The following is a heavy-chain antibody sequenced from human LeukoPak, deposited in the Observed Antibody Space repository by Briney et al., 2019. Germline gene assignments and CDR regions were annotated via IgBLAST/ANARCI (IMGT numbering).Heavy chain of an antibody. CDR2: NHPGAYDP. V-gene: IGHV5-51*01. CDR1: GYTFTTFW. Sequence: VESLKISCKGSGYTFTTFWIGWVRQMPGKGLEGMGINHPGAYDPRYSPSFQGKVTISADKSSSTAYLQWSSLKASDSAMYYCVRHGLGSSWFGFDYWGQGTLVTVSS. CDR3: VRHGLGSSWFGFDY. J-gene: IGHJ4*02. D-gene: IGHD6-13*01.